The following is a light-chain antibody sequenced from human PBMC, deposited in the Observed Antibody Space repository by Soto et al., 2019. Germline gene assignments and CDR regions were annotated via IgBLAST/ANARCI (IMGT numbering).Light chain of an antibody. CDR2: DAS. Sequence: EIVLTQSPDTLSLSPGERATLSCRASQSVRSNYLAWYQRKPGQAPRFLIYDASSRATGIPDRFSGSGSGTDFTLTISRLEPEDFAVYYCQQYGSSPLTFGGGTKVEI. CDR1: QSVRSNY. CDR3: QQYGSSPLT. V-gene: IGKV3-20*01. J-gene: IGKJ4*01.